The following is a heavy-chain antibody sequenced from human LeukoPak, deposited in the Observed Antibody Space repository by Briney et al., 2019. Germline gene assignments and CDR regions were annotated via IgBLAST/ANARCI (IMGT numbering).Heavy chain of an antibody. D-gene: IGHD3-3*01. CDR1: GLTFSSYA. V-gene: IGHV3-23*01. J-gene: IGHJ4*02. CDR3: ANSYDFWSGYYALDY. CDR2: ISGSGGST. Sequence: GGSLRLSCAASGLTFSSYAMSWVRQAPGKGLEWVSAISGSGGSTYYADSAKDRFTISRDNSKNTLYLQMNSLRAEDTAVYYCANSYDFWSGYYALDYWGQGTLVTVSS.